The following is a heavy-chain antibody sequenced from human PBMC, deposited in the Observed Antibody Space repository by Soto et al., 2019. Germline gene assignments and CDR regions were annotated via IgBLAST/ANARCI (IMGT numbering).Heavy chain of an antibody. Sequence: SVTVSCKASGGTFSSYTISWVRQAPGQGLEWMGRIIPILGIANYAQKFQGRVTITADKSTSTAYMELSSLRSEDTAVYYCATNSHGNYYYMDVWGKGTTVTVSS. D-gene: IGHD1-26*01. CDR3: ATNSHGNYYYMDV. CDR2: IIPILGIA. CDR1: GGTFSSYT. J-gene: IGHJ6*03. V-gene: IGHV1-69*02.